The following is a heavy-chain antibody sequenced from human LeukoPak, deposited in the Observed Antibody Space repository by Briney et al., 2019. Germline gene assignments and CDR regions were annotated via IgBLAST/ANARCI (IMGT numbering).Heavy chain of an antibody. D-gene: IGHD2-2*01. CDR2: ISYDGSNK. CDR1: GFTFSSYA. Sequence: GGSLRLSCAASGFTFSSYAMHWVRQAPGKGLERVAVISYDGSNKYYADSVKGRFTISRDNSKNTLYLQINSLRAEDTAVYYCARHADIVVVPAATIDYWGQGTLVTVSS. V-gene: IGHV3-30*04. CDR3: ARHADIVVVPAATIDY. J-gene: IGHJ4*02.